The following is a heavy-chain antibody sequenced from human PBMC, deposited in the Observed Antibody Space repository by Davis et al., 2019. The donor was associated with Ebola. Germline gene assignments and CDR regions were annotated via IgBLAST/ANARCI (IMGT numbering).Heavy chain of an antibody. CDR2: IYYSGIT. CDR1: GGSISSYY. Sequence: SETLSLTCTVSGGSISSYYWSWIRQPPGKGLEWIGYIYYSGITNYTPSLKSRVTISIDTSKNQLSLKLSSVTAADTAVYYCARHPILYTSGPEYYFDYWGQGTLVTVSS. D-gene: IGHD6-19*01. V-gene: IGHV4-59*08. CDR3: ARHPILYTSGPEYYFDY. J-gene: IGHJ4*02.